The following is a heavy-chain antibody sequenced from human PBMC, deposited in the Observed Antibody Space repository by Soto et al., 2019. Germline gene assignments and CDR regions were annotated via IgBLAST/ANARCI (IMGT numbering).Heavy chain of an antibody. CDR1: GFTFSSYW. D-gene: IGHD3-3*01. CDR3: ARDRLGKYDFWSGYLGPRWFDP. Sequence: VQLVESGGGLVQPGGSLRLSCAASGFTFSSYWMHWVRQAPGKGLVWVSRINSDGSSTSYADSVKGRFTISRDKAKNTLYLQMNSLRAEDTAVYYCARDRLGKYDFWSGYLGPRWFDPWGQGTLVTVSS. CDR2: INSDGSST. V-gene: IGHV3-74*01. J-gene: IGHJ5*02.